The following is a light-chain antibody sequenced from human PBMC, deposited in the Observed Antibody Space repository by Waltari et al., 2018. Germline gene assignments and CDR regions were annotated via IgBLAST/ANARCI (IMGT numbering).Light chain of an antibody. Sequence: DIQMTQSPSSLSASVGDTVTITCRASQSMSNWLAWYQQKPGKPPILLIYKASILKSGVPSRFSGSGSGTQFTLTISSLQPGDVATYYCQQYNTYSSFGQGTKLEIK. CDR1: QSMSNW. V-gene: IGKV1-5*03. CDR2: KAS. J-gene: IGKJ2*01. CDR3: QQYNTYSS.